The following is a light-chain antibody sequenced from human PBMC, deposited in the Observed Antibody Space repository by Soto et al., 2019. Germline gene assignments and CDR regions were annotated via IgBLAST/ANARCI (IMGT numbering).Light chain of an antibody. Sequence: EIVLTQSPDSLAVSLGERATINCKSSQSVLKGSDNKDYLAWYQQRPGQPPKLLIYWASTRESGVPDRFSGSGSGTDFTLTISSLQAEHVAVYACQQYYCRSVTFGQGTTVQIK. CDR3: QQYYCRSVT. CDR2: WAS. J-gene: IGKJ1*01. CDR1: QSVLKGSDNKDY. V-gene: IGKV4-1*01.